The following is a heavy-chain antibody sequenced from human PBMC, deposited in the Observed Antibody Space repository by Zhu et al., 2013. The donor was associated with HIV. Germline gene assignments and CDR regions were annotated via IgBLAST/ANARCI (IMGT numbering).Heavy chain of an antibody. Sequence: QVQLVQSGAEVKKPGSSVKVSCKASGGTFSSYAISWVRQAPGQGLEWMGWIIPIFGIANYAQKLQGRVTMTIDTSTRTAYMELRSLRSDDTAVYYCAIRVGGSSWYYFDYWGQGTLVTVSS. CDR3: AIRVGGSSWYYFDY. CDR1: GGTFSSYA. CDR2: IIPIFGIA. V-gene: IGHV1-69*04. D-gene: IGHD6-13*01. J-gene: IGHJ4*02.